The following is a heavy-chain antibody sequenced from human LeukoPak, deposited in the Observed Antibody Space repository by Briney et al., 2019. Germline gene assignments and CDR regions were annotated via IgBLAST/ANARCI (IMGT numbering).Heavy chain of an antibody. V-gene: IGHV1-24*01. CDR1: GYTLTELS. J-gene: IGHJ4*02. D-gene: IGHD3-10*01. CDR2: FDPEDGET. CDR3: ATVAITMVRGASPLDY. Sequence: ASVKVSCKVSGYTLTELSMHWVRQAPGKGLEWMGGFDPEDGETIYAQKFQGRVTMTEDTSTDTAYMELSSLRSEDTAVYYCATVAITMVRGASPLDYWGQGTLVTASS.